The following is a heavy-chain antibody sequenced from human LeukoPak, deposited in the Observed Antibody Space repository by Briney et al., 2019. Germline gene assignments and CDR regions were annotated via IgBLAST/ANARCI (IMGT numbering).Heavy chain of an antibody. V-gene: IGHV4-30-2*01. CDR2: IYHSGST. CDR1: GVSISSGGYY. Sequence: PSETLSLTCAVSGVSISSGGYYWSWIRQPPGKGLEWIGYIYHSGSTYYNPSLKSRVTISVDRSKNQFSLKLSSVTAADTAVYYCASTGMYDYSNYWGQGTLVTVSS. J-gene: IGHJ4*02. D-gene: IGHD4-11*01. CDR3: ASTGMYDYSNY.